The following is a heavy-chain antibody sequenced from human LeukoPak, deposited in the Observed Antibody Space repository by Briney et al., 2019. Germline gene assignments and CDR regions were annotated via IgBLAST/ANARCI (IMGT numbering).Heavy chain of an antibody. V-gene: IGHV1-58*02. CDR3: AADGMVRGASGYFDY. CDR2: IVVGSGNT. Sequence: SVKVSCKASGFTFTSSAMQWVRQARGQRLEWIGWIVVGSGNTNYAQKFQERVTITRDMSTSTAYMELSSLRSEDTAVYYCAADGMVRGASGYFDYWGQGTLVTVSS. D-gene: IGHD3-10*01. J-gene: IGHJ4*02. CDR1: GFTFTSSA.